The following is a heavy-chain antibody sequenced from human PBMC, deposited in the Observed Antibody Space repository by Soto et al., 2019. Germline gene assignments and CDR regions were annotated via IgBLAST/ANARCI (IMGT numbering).Heavy chain of an antibody. Sequence: QSNEKRLEWMGLINTNTGNPTYAQGFTGRFVFSLDTSVSTAYLQICSLKAEDTAVYYCARERHTEYYDFWSGYYSIGSHYYYMDVWGKGTTVTVSS. D-gene: IGHD3-3*01. CDR3: ARERHTEYYDFWSGYYSIGSHYYYMDV. CDR2: INTNTGNP. V-gene: IGHV7-4-1*01. J-gene: IGHJ6*03.